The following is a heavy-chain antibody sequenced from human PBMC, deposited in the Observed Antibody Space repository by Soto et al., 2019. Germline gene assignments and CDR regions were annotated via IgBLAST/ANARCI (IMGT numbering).Heavy chain of an antibody. Sequence: PWETLSLTCTVSGGSISSGGYYWSWIRQHPGKGLEWIGYIYYSGSTYYNPSLKSRVTISVDTSKNQFSLKLSSVTAADTAVYYCARIIVVVTATWFDPWGQGTLVTVSS. J-gene: IGHJ5*02. CDR1: GGSISSGGYY. CDR2: IYYSGST. V-gene: IGHV4-31*03. CDR3: ARIIVVVTATWFDP. D-gene: IGHD2-21*02.